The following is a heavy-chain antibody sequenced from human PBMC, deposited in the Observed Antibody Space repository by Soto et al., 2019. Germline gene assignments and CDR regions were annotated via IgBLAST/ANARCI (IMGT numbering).Heavy chain of an antibody. V-gene: IGHV1-18*04. Sequence: QVQLVQSGAEVKKPGASVKVSCKFSGYNFIDYGLTWVRQAPGQGLEWMGWIGGSNGDTKFARKFQGRVTLTTDTSTNTGYMELRSLRLDDTAVYYCARDSKWRLMNGNYFDAWGQGTLVTVSS. D-gene: IGHD2-8*01. CDR1: GYNFIDYG. CDR3: ARDSKWRLMNGNYFDA. J-gene: IGHJ5*01. CDR2: IGGSNGDT.